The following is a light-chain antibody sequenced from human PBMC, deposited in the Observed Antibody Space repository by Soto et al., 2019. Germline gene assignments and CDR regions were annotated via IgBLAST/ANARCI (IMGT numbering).Light chain of an antibody. CDR1: QSVSSN. CDR2: GAS. V-gene: IGKV3-15*01. CDR3: QQCNNWWT. J-gene: IGKJ1*01. Sequence: EIVITQSPATLSVSPGERATLSCRASQSVSSNLAWYQQKPGQAPRLLIYGASTRATGIPARFSGSGSGTEFTLTISSLQSEDFAVYYCQQCNNWWTFGQGTKVDIK.